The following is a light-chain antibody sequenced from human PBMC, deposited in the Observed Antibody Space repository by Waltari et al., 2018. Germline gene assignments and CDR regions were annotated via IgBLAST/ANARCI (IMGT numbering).Light chain of an antibody. V-gene: IGLV2-23*01. CDR2: EGS. J-gene: IGLJ3*02. CDR1: SSDVGSYNL. CDR3: CSYAGSSWV. Sequence: QSALTQPASVSGSPGQSITISCTGTSSDVGSYNLVSWYQQHPGKAPKLMIYEGSKRPSVVSNRFSGSKSGNMASLTISGLQAEDEADYYCCSYAGSSWVFGGGTKLTVL.